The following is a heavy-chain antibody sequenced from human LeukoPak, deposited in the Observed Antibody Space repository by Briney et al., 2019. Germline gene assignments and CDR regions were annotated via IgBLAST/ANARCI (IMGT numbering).Heavy chain of an antibody. Sequence: GASVKVSCTASGYTFTSYGISWVRQAPGQGLEWMGWISAYNGNTNYAQKLQGRFTMTRDTSTSTAYMELRSLRSDDTAVYYCARDVSSPGSNLCEPWGQGTLVTVSS. CDR1: GYTFTSYG. CDR3: ARDVSSPGSNLCEP. V-gene: IGHV1-18*04. J-gene: IGHJ5*02. D-gene: IGHD5/OR15-5a*01. CDR2: ISAYNGNT.